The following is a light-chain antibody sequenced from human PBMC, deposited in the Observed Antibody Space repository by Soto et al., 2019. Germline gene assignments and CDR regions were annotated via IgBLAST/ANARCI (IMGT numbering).Light chain of an antibody. CDR1: SSNIGAGYD. Sequence: QSVLTQPPSVSGAPGQRVTISCTGSSSNIGAGYDVHWYQQLPGTAPKLLIYISNNRPSGVPDRFSGSKSGTSASLAITGLQAEDEADYYCQSYDSSLSGYVFGTGTKVTVL. CDR3: QSYDSSLSGYV. V-gene: IGLV1-40*01. J-gene: IGLJ1*01. CDR2: ISN.